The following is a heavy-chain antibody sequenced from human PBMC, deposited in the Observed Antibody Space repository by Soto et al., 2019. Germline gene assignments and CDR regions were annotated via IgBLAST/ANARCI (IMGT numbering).Heavy chain of an antibody. CDR2: ISSGSTYI. CDR1: GFAFSTYS. Sequence: PGGSLRLSCAASGFAFSTYSMNWVRQAPGKGLEWVSYISSGSTYIYYADSVKGRFTISRDNAKNSLYLQMNSLRAEDTSVYYCASFIVGATTGVYWGQGTLVTVS. D-gene: IGHD1-26*01. CDR3: ASFIVGATTGVY. J-gene: IGHJ4*02. V-gene: IGHV3-21*01.